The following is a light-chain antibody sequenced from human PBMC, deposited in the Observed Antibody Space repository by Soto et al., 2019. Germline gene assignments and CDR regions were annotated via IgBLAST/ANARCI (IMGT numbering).Light chain of an antibody. CDR1: QSVSSY. CDR3: QQRSNWPMYT. Sequence: EIVLTQSPATLSLSPGERATLSCRASQSVSSYLAWCQQKPGQAPRPLIYDASNRATGIPARFSGSGSGTDFTLTISSLEPEDFAVYYCQQRSNWPMYTFGQGTKVDIK. J-gene: IGKJ2*01. CDR2: DAS. V-gene: IGKV3-11*01.